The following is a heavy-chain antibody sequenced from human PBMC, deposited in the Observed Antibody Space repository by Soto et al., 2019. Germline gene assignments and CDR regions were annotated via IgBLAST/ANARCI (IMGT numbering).Heavy chain of an antibody. CDR1: GYTFTSYG. CDR3: DSLRDSVLMVYAIPYGMDV. D-gene: IGHD2-8*01. J-gene: IGHJ6*02. Sequence: ASVKVSCKASGYTFTSYGISWVRQAPGQGLEWMGWISAYNGNTNYAQKLQGRVTMTTDTSTSTAYMELRSLRSDDTAVYYCDSLRDSVLMVYAIPYGMDVWGQGTTVTVSS. V-gene: IGHV1-18*01. CDR2: ISAYNGNT.